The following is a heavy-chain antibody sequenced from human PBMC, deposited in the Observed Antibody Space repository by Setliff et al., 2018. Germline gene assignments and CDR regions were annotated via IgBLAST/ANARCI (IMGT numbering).Heavy chain of an antibody. V-gene: IGHV4-59*08. J-gene: IGHJ6*03. Sequence: ETLSLTCNVSGGSISSYYWTWIRQPPGKGLEWIGYFYHSGSTNYNPSLKGRVTMTSDTSRNQLSLKLTSVSAADTAIYYCARSSYYASGNSHNYYMDVWGKGTAGTVSS. CDR1: GGSISSYY. D-gene: IGHD3-10*01. CDR3: ARSSYYASGNSHNYYMDV. CDR2: FYHSGST.